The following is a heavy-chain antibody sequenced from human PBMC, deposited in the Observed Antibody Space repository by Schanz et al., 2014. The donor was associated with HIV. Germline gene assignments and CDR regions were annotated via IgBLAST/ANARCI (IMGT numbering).Heavy chain of an antibody. V-gene: IGHV3-66*01. CDR2: TSSDGTT. CDR1: GFIFSDYS. CDR3: RAWLLGDRMDV. Sequence: EVQLAESGGRLEQPGGSLRLSCAASGFIFSDYSMNWVRQTPGKGLEWVSFTSSDGTTYYADSVKGRFTISRDISRNTIYLQMNGLRGEDTAVYYCRAWLLGDRMDVWGQGTTVAVSS. J-gene: IGHJ6*02. D-gene: IGHD3-22*01.